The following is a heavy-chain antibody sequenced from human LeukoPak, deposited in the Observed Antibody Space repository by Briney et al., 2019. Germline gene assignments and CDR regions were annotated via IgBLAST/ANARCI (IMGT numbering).Heavy chain of an antibody. V-gene: IGHV3-21*01. CDR2: ISSSSSYI. J-gene: IGHJ4*02. D-gene: IGHD7-27*01. CDR1: GFTFSSYS. Sequence: PGGSLRLSCAAPGFTFSSYSMNWVRQAPGKGLEWVSSISSSSSYIYYADSVKGRFTISRDNAKNSLYLQMNSLRAEDTAVYYCAREPGQLGTFDYWGQGTLVTVSS. CDR3: AREPGQLGTFDY.